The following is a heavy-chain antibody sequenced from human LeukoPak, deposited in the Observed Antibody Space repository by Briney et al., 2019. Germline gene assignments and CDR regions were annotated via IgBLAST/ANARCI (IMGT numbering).Heavy chain of an antibody. D-gene: IGHD3-3*01. J-gene: IGHJ4*02. V-gene: IGHV3-30*18. CDR3: AKGWGIPIFGVVTN. CDR2: ISYDGSNK. CDR1: EFTFSSYG. Sequence: GGSLRLSCAASEFTFSSYGMHWVRQAPGKGLEWVAVISYDGSNKYFADSVKGRFTISRDNSKNTLYLQMNSLRAEDTAVYYCAKGWGIPIFGVVTNWGQGTLVTVSS.